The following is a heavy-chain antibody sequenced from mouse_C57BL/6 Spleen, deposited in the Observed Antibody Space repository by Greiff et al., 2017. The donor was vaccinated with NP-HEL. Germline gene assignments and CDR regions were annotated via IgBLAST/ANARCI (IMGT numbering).Heavy chain of an antibody. J-gene: IGHJ3*01. Sequence: EVKLVESGEGLVKPGGSLKLSCAASGFTFSSYAMSWVRQTPEKRLEWVAYISSGGDNNYYAATVKGRFTISRDNARNTLYLQMSSLKSEDTTLYYCTRGGYGSTFAYWGQGTLVTVSA. CDR1: GFTFSSYA. V-gene: IGHV5-9-1*02. D-gene: IGHD1-1*01. CDR2: ISSGGDNN. CDR3: TRGGYGSTFAY.